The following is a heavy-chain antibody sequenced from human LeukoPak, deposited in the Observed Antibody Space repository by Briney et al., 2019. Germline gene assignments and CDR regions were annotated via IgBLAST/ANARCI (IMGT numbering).Heavy chain of an antibody. J-gene: IGHJ3*02. CDR2: ISSFSTYI. CDR3: ARRVSSANDAFDI. CDR1: GFTFSSYS. D-gene: IGHD2-8*01. V-gene: IGHV3-21*01. Sequence: GGSLRLSCAASGFTFSSYSINWVRQAPGKGLEWVSSISSFSTYIYYADSVKGRFTISRDNAKNSLYLQMNSLRAEDTAVYYCARRVSSANDAFDIWGHGTMVTVSS.